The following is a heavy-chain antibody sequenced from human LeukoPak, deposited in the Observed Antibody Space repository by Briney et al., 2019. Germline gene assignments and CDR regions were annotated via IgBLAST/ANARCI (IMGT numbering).Heavy chain of an antibody. CDR2: ISYDGSST. Sequence: PGGSLRLSCAASGFPFTYYGMHWVRQAPGKGLEWVAVISYDGSSTSYADSVKGRFTVSRDNSKNTLYLQISSLRAEDTAVYYCAKDPYYGSGRSYGVDVWGQGTTVIVSS. CDR3: AKDPYYGSGRSYGVDV. V-gene: IGHV3-30*18. D-gene: IGHD3-10*01. CDR1: GFPFTYYG. J-gene: IGHJ6*02.